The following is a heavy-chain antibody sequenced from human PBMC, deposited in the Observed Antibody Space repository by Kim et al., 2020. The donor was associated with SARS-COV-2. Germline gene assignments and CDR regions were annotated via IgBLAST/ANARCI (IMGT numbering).Heavy chain of an antibody. CDR1: GFIFSSHS. J-gene: IGHJ4*02. CDR3: ARGERGGD. CDR2: INAGSTTI. D-gene: IGHD3-10*01. V-gene: IGHV3-48*02. Sequence: GGSLRLSCVASGFIFSSHSMNWVRQAPGKGLEWVSHINAGSTTIYYADSVKGRFTISRDNAKQSLFLQMNSLRDEDTAVYYCARGERGGDWGQGTLVTVSS.